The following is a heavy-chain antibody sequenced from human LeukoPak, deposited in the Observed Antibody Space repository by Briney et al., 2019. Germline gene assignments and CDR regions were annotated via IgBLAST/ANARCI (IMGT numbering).Heavy chain of an antibody. CDR3: AREGRLAPWLVPGGWFDP. CDR2: ISASNGNR. D-gene: IGHD6-19*01. J-gene: IGHJ5*02. Sequence: ASVKVSCKASGYSFSHSGINGVRQAPGHGLEWMGWISASNGNRDYAQNFQGRVTMTTDTSASTAYMELKSLRSDDTAVYYCAREGRLAPWLVPGGWFDPWGQGTLVTVSS. CDR1: GYSFSHSG. V-gene: IGHV1-18*01.